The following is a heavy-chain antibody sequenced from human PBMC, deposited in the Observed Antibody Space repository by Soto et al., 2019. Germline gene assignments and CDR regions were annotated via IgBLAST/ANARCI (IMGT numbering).Heavy chain of an antibody. D-gene: IGHD1-1*01. J-gene: IGHJ4*02. CDR3: SRPQVGPGLERFDY. Sequence: QLQMPESGQGLVKPSETLSLTCIVSGGSISSSSYYWGWIRQPPGKGLEWIGSIYYRGSTYYNLSLKSRLTILVDTSKNQFSLGLSTVIAASTAVYYYSRPQVGPGLERFDYWCQGTLVNVSS. V-gene: IGHV4-39*01. CDR2: IYYRGST. CDR1: GGSISSSSYY.